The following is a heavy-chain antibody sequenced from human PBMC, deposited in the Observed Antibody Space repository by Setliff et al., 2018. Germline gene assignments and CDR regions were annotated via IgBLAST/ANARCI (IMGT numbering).Heavy chain of an antibody. J-gene: IGHJ4*02. CDR3: TVYNTGSSKDHY. V-gene: IGHV4-38-2*02. D-gene: IGHD2-8*02. CDR2: IYQSGTT. CDR1: GYSISSGYY. Sequence: SETLSLTCTVSGYSISSGYYWGWIRQPPGKGLEWVGSIYQSGTTYDNPSLKSRVTISVDTSKNQFSLKLSSVTAADTALYYCTVYNTGSSKDHYWGQGTPVTVSS.